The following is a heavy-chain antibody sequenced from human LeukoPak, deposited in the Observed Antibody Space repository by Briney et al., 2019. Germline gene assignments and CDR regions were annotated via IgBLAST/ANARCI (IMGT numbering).Heavy chain of an antibody. Sequence: GSLRLSCAASGFTFSSYAMSWVRQPPGKGLEWIGSIYYSGSTYYNPSLKSRVTISVDTSKNQFSLKLSSVTAADTAVYYCARLRAGTGGNYWGQGTLVTVSS. CDR1: GFTFSSYA. CDR3: ARLRAGTGGNY. CDR2: IYYSGST. J-gene: IGHJ4*02. D-gene: IGHD6-19*01. V-gene: IGHV4-39*01.